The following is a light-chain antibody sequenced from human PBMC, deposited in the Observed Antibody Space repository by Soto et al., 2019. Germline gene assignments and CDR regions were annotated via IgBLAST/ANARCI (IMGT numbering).Light chain of an antibody. CDR2: GAS. CDR1: QSVSSSY. V-gene: IGKV3-20*01. Sequence: EIVLTQSPGTLSLSPGERATLACRASQSVSSSYLAWYQQKPGRAPRLLIYGASSRAPGIPYRSSGSGSGTDFTLTISRLEPEDFAVYYCLQYGSSPLTFGGETKVEIK. CDR3: LQYGSSPLT. J-gene: IGKJ4*01.